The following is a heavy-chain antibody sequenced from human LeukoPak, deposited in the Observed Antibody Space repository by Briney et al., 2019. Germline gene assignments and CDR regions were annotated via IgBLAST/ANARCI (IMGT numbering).Heavy chain of an antibody. J-gene: IGHJ6*03. D-gene: IGHD2-2*01. V-gene: IGHV3-21*01. Sequence: GGPLRLSCEASGFTFSSYSENWVPQAPGKGLEWVSSIIAGIGYIYYANSVKGRFSSSRDNAQNSLYLQMNSLRAEDTAVYYCARAGGYQLPRYYMDVWGKGTMVTVSS. CDR2: IIAGIGYI. CDR3: ARAGGYQLPRYYMDV. CDR1: GFTFSSYS.